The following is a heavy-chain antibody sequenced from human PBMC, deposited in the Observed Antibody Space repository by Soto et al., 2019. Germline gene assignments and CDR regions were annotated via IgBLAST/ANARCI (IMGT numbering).Heavy chain of an antibody. CDR2: ISGSGGST. CDR3: AKCPYCSSTSCPNYYYYYYMDI. CDR1: GFTFSSYA. V-gene: IGHV3-23*01. D-gene: IGHD2-2*01. Sequence: EVQLLESGGGLVQPGGSLRLSCAASGFTFSSYAMRWVRQAPGKGLEWVSAISGSGGSTYYADCVKGRFTISRDTSKNTMYLQMNSLRAEDTAVDYCAKCPYCSSTSCPNYYYYYYMDIWGKGTTVTVSS. J-gene: IGHJ6*03.